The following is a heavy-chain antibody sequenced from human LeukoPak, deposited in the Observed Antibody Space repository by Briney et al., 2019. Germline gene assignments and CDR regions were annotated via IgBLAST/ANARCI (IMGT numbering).Heavy chain of an antibody. D-gene: IGHD4-17*01. CDR2: INHSGST. J-gene: IGHJ5*02. Sequence: SETLSLTCAVNGESLSGYYWSWIRQPPGKGLEWIGEINHSGSTNYNPSLKSRVIISVDTSKNQFSLKLSSVTAADTAVYYCARRVPDYGDTNWFDPWGQGTLVTVSS. V-gene: IGHV4-34*01. CDR1: GESLSGYY. CDR3: ARRVPDYGDTNWFDP.